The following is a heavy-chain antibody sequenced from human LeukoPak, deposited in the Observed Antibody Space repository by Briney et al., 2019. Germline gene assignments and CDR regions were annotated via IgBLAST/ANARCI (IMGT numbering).Heavy chain of an antibody. CDR3: ARDSERGYYYGMDV. V-gene: IGHV4-59*01. CDR1: GGSISTYY. D-gene: IGHD3-16*01. Sequence: SETLSLTCTVSGGSISTYYWSWIRQPPGKGLEWTGYIYYSRSTNYNPSLKSRVTMSVDTSKNQFSLRLSSVTAADTAVYYCARDSERGYYYGMDVWGKGTAVTVSS. J-gene: IGHJ6*04. CDR2: IYYSRST.